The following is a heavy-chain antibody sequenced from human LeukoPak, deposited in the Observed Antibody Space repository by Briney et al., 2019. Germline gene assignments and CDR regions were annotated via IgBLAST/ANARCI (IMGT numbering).Heavy chain of an antibody. J-gene: IGHJ4*02. CDR2: IYYSGTT. V-gene: IGHV4-39*01. CDR3: ARHRHCYDSTSTGDY. D-gene: IGHD3-22*01. Sequence: PSETLSLTCTVSGGSMSSSGYYWGWIRQPPGKGLERIGSIYYSGTTYYNPSLKSRVTISVDTSKSQFSLKLSSVTAADTAVYYCARHRHCYDSTSTGDYWGQGTLVTVSS. CDR1: GGSMSSSGYY.